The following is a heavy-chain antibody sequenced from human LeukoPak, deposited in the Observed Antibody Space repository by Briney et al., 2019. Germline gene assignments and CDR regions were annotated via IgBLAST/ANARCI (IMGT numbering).Heavy chain of an antibody. D-gene: IGHD6-13*01. Sequence: GGSLRLSCAASGFTFDDYAMHWVRQAPGKGLEWVSLISWDGGSTYYADSVKGRFTISRDSSKNSLYLQMNSLRAEDTALYYCAKDDSSSWSAFDYWGQGTLVTVSS. V-gene: IGHV3-43D*04. CDR1: GFTFDDYA. CDR3: AKDDSSSWSAFDY. J-gene: IGHJ4*02. CDR2: ISWDGGST.